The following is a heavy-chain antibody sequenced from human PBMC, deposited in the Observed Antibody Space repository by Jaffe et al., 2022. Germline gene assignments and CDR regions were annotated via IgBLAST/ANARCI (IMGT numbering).Heavy chain of an antibody. CDR3: AKFNWAADNDYSNVEIDY. J-gene: IGHJ4*02. CDR2: ISGSGGST. Sequence: EVQLVESGGGLVQPGGSLRLSCAASRFTFRSYAMSWVRQAPGKGLEWVSVISGSGGSTYYADSVKGRFTISRDNSKNTLYLQMNSLRAEDTAVYYCAKFNWAADNDYSNVEIDYWGQGTLVTVSS. D-gene: IGHD4-4*01. CDR1: RFTFRSYA. V-gene: IGHV3-23*04.